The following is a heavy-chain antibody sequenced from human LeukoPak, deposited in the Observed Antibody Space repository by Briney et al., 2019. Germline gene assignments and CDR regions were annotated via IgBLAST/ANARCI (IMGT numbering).Heavy chain of an antibody. Sequence: PSETLSLTCAVYGGSFSGYYWSWIRQPPGKGLEWIGEINHSGSTNYNPSLKSRVTISLDRSKNQFSLKLSSVTAADTAVYYCARAPDYGDYRHFDYWGQGALVTVSS. J-gene: IGHJ4*02. CDR2: INHSGST. CDR1: GGSFSGYY. D-gene: IGHD4-17*01. CDR3: ARAPDYGDYRHFDY. V-gene: IGHV4-34*01.